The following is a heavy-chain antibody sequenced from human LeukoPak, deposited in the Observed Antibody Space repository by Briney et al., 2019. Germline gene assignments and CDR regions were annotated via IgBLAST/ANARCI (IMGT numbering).Heavy chain of an antibody. CDR1: GFTFTSYW. CDR3: ARRAGAYSHPYDY. V-gene: IGHV3-7*01. J-gene: IGHJ4*02. CDR2: VKQDGSEI. D-gene: IGHD4/OR15-4a*01. Sequence: GGSLRLSCAASGFTFTSYWITWVRQAPGKGLEWVANVKQDGSEIYYVDSVKGRFTISRDNAKNSLYLQMNSLRAEDTAVYYCARRAGAYSHPYDYWGQGTLVTVSS.